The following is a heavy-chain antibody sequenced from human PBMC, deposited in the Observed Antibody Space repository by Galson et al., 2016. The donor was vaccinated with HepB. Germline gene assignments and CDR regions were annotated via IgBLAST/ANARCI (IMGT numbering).Heavy chain of an antibody. J-gene: IGHJ4*02. CDR2: IFHSGRV. CDR3: ARQHRGGPSDY. CDR1: GVSIGSSDW. Sequence: SETLSLTCAVSGVSIGSSDWWSWVRQPPGQGLEWIGQIFHSGRVNYAPSLASRVTISVDTSNNHFSLRLSSVTAADTALYYCARQHRGGPSDYWGQGTLVTVSS. V-gene: IGHV4-4*02. D-gene: IGHD5-24*01.